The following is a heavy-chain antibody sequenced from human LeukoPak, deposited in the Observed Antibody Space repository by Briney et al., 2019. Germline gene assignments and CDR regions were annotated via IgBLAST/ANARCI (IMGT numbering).Heavy chain of an antibody. D-gene: IGHD3-10*01. J-gene: IGHJ6*04. V-gene: IGHV1-69*06. Sequence: SVKVSCKASGGTFSSYAISWVRQAPGQGLEWMGGIIPIFGTANYAQKSQGRVTITADKSTSTAYMELSSLRSEDTAVYYCARDITMAYGMDVWGKGTTVTVSS. CDR1: GGTFSSYA. CDR3: ARDITMAYGMDV. CDR2: IIPIFGTA.